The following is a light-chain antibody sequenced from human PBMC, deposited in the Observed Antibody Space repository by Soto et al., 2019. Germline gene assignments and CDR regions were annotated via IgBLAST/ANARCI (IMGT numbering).Light chain of an antibody. CDR3: QQYYDWPPET. CDR1: QSVTIN. J-gene: IGKJ3*01. V-gene: IGKV3-15*01. Sequence: EIVLTQSPGTLSLSPGERATLSCRASQSVTINLAWYQQKPGQAPRLLIYGASTRATGIPARFSGSGSGTEFTLTISSLQSEDFAVYYCQQYYDWPPETFGPGTKVDIK. CDR2: GAS.